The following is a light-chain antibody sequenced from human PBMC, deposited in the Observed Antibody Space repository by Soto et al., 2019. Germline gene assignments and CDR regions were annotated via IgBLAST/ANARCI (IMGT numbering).Light chain of an antibody. CDR3: QQHGISHIT. CDR2: GAS. Sequence: EIVLTQSPGTLSLSPGERATLSCRASQSVGSSYLAWYQQKPGQAPRLLIYGASSRATGIPDRFSGSGSGTDFTLTISRLEPEDFAVYYCQQHGISHITFGQGTRLEIK. V-gene: IGKV3-20*01. CDR1: QSVGSSY. J-gene: IGKJ5*01.